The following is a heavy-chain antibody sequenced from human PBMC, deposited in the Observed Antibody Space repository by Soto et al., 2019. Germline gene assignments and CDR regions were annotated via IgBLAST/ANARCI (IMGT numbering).Heavy chain of an antibody. J-gene: IGHJ5*02. CDR2: INRSEST. CDR1: GGSFSGYY. D-gene: IGHD6-13*01. CDR3: ERRRRVHSTRWRPYNWFEP. Sequence: PSETLSLTCAVYGGSFSGYYWSWIRQPPGKGLEWIGAINRSESTNYNPSLKRRVTISVDTSKNQFSPKLSSVTAADTAAYYCERRRRVHSTRWRPYNWFEPWGQGTLVTVPQ. V-gene: IGHV4-34*01.